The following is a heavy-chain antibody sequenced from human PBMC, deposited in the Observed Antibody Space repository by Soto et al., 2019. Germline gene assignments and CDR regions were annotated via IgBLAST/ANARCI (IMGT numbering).Heavy chain of an antibody. J-gene: IGHJ4*02. CDR3: AKGSSGWYERFDY. V-gene: IGHV3-23*01. CDR1: GFTFSSYA. Sequence: EVQLLESGGGLVQPGGSLRLSCAASGFTFSSYAMSWVRQAPGKGLEWVSTISGSGGSTYYADSVKGRFTISRDNSKNTLYLQMYSLRAEDTAVEYCAKGSSGWYERFDYWGQGTLVTVSS. D-gene: IGHD6-19*01. CDR2: ISGSGGST.